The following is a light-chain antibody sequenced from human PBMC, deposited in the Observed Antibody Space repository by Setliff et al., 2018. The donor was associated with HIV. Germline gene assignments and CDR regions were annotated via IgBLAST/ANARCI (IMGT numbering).Light chain of an antibody. Sequence: QSALTQPASVSGSPGQSITISCTGTNSDVGAYNLVSWYQQHPGKGPKLLISEVTQRPSGVSDRFSASKSGNTASLTISGLQAEDEADYYCCSYARRSNSFYVFGTGTKVTV. CDR3: CSYARRSNSFYV. V-gene: IGLV2-23*02. J-gene: IGLJ1*01. CDR1: NSDVGAYNL. CDR2: EVT.